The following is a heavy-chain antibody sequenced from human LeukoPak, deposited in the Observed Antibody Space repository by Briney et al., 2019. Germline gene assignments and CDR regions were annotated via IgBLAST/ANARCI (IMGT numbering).Heavy chain of an antibody. Sequence: GGSLRLSCAASGFTFSNYAMSWVRQAPGKGLEWVSGISGSGGTTYYADSVKGRFTVSRDNSKNTLSLQMYSLRAEDTAIYYCAKANVFGVLDYFDYWGQGTLVTVSS. CDR2: ISGSGGTT. CDR3: AKANVFGVLDYFDY. CDR1: GFTFSNYA. J-gene: IGHJ4*02. D-gene: IGHD3-3*01. V-gene: IGHV3-23*01.